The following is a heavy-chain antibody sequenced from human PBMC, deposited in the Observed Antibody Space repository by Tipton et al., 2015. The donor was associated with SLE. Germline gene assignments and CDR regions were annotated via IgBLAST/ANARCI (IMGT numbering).Heavy chain of an antibody. CDR2: IYYSGST. J-gene: IGHJ2*01. V-gene: IGHV4-59*01. CDR1: GGYISSYY. Sequence: LRLSCTVSGGYISSYYWGWIRQPPGKGLEWIGYIYYSGSTNYNPSLKSRVTISVDTSKNQFSLKLSSVTAADTAVYYCARDLFGKDFDLWGRGTLVTVSS. CDR3: ARDLFGKDFDL. D-gene: IGHD3-3*01.